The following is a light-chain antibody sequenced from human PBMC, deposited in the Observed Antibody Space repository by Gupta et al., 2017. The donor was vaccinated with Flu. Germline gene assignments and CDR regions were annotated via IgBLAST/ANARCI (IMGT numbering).Light chain of an antibody. Sequence: GERATRSCRASQSVSSYLAWYQQKPGQAPRLLIYDASNRATGIPARFSGSGSGTDFTLTISSLEPEDFAVYYCQQRSNWLITFGQGTRLEIK. CDR2: DAS. CDR1: QSVSSY. CDR3: QQRSNWLIT. V-gene: IGKV3-11*01. J-gene: IGKJ5*01.